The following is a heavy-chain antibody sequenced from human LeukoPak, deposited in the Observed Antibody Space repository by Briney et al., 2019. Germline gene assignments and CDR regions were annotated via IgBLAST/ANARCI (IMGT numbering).Heavy chain of an antibody. D-gene: IGHD3-10*01. CDR1: GYTFTGYY. CDR2: INPNSGGT. Sequence: GASVKVSCKASGYTFTGYYMHWVRQAPGQGLESMGWINPNSGGTNYAQKFQGRVTMTRDTSISTAYMELSRLRSDDTAVYYCARGYYYGSGSYSAVDYWGQGTLVTVSS. CDR3: ARGYYYGSGSYSAVDY. J-gene: IGHJ4*02. V-gene: IGHV1-2*02.